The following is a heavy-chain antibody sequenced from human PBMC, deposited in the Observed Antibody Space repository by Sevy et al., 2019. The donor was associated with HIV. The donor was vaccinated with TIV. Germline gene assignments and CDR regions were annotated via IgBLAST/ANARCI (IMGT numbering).Heavy chain of an antibody. V-gene: IGHV3-33*01. Sequence: LSLTCAATGFTFSNYAMHWVRQTPGKGLEWVAIIWSDGRFENHGDSVKGRFTISRVSSKNTRYLQMNNVRVEDTAVYYCARGGYYYDNAAYYALDSWGQGTLVTVSS. CDR3: ARGGYYYDNAAYYALDS. D-gene: IGHD3-22*01. CDR2: IWSDGRFE. CDR1: GFTFSNYA. J-gene: IGHJ4*02.